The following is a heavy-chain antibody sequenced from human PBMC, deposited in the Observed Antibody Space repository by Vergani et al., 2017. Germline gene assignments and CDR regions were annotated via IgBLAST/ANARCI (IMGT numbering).Heavy chain of an antibody. CDR3: AKEVRALVILNWFDP. CDR1: GFTVSSNY. V-gene: IGHV3-23*04. J-gene: IGHJ5*02. Sequence: EVQLVESGGGLIQPGGSLRLSCAASGFTVSSNYMSWVRQAPGKGLEWVSVISGSGGSTYYADSVKGRFTISRDNSKNTLYLQMNSLRAEDTAVYYCAKEVRALVILNWFDPWGQGTLVTVSS. CDR2: ISGSGGST. D-gene: IGHD5-18*01.